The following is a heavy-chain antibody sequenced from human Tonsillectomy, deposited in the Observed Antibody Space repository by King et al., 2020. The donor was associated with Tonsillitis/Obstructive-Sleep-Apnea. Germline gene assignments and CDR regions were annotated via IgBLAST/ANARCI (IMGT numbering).Heavy chain of an antibody. J-gene: IGHJ3*02. CDR2: ISYDGSNK. CDR1: GFTFSSYA. CDR3: ARVRSYDFWSGRDAFDI. Sequence: VQLVESGGGVVQPGRSLRLSCAASGFTFSSYAMHWVRQAPGKGLEWVAVISYDGSNKYYADSVKGRFTISGDNSKNTLYLQMNSLRAEDTAVYYCARVRSYDFWSGRDAFDIWGQGTMVTVSS. V-gene: IGHV3-30*04. D-gene: IGHD3-3*01.